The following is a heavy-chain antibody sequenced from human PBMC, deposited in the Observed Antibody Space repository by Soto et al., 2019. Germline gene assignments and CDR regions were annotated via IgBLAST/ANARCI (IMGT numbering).Heavy chain of an antibody. V-gene: IGHV1-69*02. CDR2: IIPILGIA. J-gene: IGHJ4*02. CDR1: GGTFSSYT. Sequence: GASVKVSCKASGGTFSSYTISWVRQAPGQGLEWMGRIIPILGIANYAQKFQGRVTITADKSTSTAYMELSSLRSEDTAVYYCASPKGSSGYDDFDYWGQGTLVTVSS. CDR3: ASPKGSSGYDDFDY. D-gene: IGHD5-12*01.